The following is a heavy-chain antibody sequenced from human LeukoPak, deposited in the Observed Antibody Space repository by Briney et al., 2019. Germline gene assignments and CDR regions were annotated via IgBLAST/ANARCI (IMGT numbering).Heavy chain of an antibody. D-gene: IGHD5/OR15-5a*01. Sequence: GGSLRLSCAASGFTFSSYSMNWVRQAPGKGLEWFSSISSSSSYIYYADSVKGQFTISRDNAKNSLYLQMNSLRAEDTAVYYCASVPRVYPGYWGQGTLVTVSS. CDR2: ISSSSSYI. CDR3: ASVPRVYPGY. V-gene: IGHV3-21*01. CDR1: GFTFSSYS. J-gene: IGHJ4*02.